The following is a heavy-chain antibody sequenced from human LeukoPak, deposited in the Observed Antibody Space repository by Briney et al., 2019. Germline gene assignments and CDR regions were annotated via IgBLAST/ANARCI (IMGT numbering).Heavy chain of an antibody. CDR1: GGSISSSSYS. CDR3: ARLSSAVTYFDY. Sequence: SETLSLTCTVSGGSISSSSYSWGWIRQPPGKGLEWIGSIYYSGSTYYNPSLKSRVTISVDTSKNQFSLKLSSVTAADTAVYYCARLSSAVTYFDYWGQGTLVTVSS. J-gene: IGHJ4*02. CDR2: IYYSGST. V-gene: IGHV4-39*01. D-gene: IGHD4-17*01.